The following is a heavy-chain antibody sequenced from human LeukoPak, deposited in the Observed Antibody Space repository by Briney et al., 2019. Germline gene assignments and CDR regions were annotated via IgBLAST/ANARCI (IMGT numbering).Heavy chain of an antibody. Sequence: GASVKVSCKASGYTFTGYYMHWVRQAPGQGLEWMGWINPNSGGTNYAQKFQGWVTMTRDTSISTAYMELSRLRSDDTAVYYCARDRTLYSSGWYEGNYFGYWGQGTLVTVSS. CDR3: ARDRTLYSSGWYEGNYFGY. J-gene: IGHJ4*02. CDR1: GYTFTGYY. CDR2: INPNSGGT. V-gene: IGHV1-2*04. D-gene: IGHD6-19*01.